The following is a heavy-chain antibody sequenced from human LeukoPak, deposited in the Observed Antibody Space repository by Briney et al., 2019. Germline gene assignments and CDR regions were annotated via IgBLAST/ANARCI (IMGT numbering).Heavy chain of an antibody. CDR3: ARALGYCGSASCYYMDV. D-gene: IGHD2-2*01. CDR1: GFSFSSYS. V-gene: IGHV3-48*04. Sequence: GGSLRHSCAASGFSFSSYSMNWIRQAPGKGLERVSYRSSGRSTIYHADSVKGRFTISRDNAKNSLYLQMNSLRAEDTAVYYCARALGYCGSASCYYMDVWGRGTTVTVSS. CDR2: RSSGRSTI. J-gene: IGHJ6*03.